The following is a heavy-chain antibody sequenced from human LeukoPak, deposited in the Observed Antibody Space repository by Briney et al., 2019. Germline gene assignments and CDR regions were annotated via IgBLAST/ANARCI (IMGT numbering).Heavy chain of an antibody. V-gene: IGHV1-18*01. CDR1: GRTFTSYG. CDR3: ARDRAGWELTGNFDY. Sequence: GASVKVSCKASGRTFTSYGISWVRQAPGQGLEWMGWISAYNGNTNYAQKLQGRVTMTTDTSTSTAYMELRSLRSDDTAVYYCARDRAGWELTGNFDYWGQGTLVTVSS. J-gene: IGHJ4*02. CDR2: ISAYNGNT. D-gene: IGHD1-26*01.